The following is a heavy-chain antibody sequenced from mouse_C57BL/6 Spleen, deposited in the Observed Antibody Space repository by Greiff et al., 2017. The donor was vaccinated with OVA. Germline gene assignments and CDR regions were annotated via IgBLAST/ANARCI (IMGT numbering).Heavy chain of an antibody. J-gene: IGHJ3*01. D-gene: IGHD1-1*01. V-gene: IGHV5-17*01. Sequence: EVKLEESGGGLVKPGGSLKLSCAASGFTFSDYGMHWVRQAPEKGLEWVAYISSGSSTIYYADTVKGRFTISRDNAKNTLFLQMTSLRSEDTAMYYCATITTVVATEAYWGQGTLVTVSA. CDR1: GFTFSDYG. CDR3: ATITTVVATEAY. CDR2: ISSGSSTI.